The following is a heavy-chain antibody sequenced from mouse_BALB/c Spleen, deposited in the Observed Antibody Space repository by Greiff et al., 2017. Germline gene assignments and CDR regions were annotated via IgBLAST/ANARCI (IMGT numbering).Heavy chain of an antibody. V-gene: IGHV5-12-2*01. D-gene: IGHD2-1*01. J-gene: IGHJ3*01. CDR3: ARQGNGNSLAY. CDR1: GFTFSSYT. CDR2: ISNGGGST. Sequence: EVKLVESGGGLVQPGGSLKLSCAASGFTFSSYTMPWVRQTPEKRLEWVAYISNGGGSTYYPDTVKGRFTISRDNAKNTLYLQMSSLKSEDTAMYYCARQGNGNSLAYWGQGTLVTVSA.